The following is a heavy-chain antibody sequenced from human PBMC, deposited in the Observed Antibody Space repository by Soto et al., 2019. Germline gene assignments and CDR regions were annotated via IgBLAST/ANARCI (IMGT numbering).Heavy chain of an antibody. CDR2: ISFDGTKK. CDR1: GFTFNIYA. V-gene: IGHV3-30-3*01. D-gene: IGHD4-17*01. CDR3: AREDDYGYRYINYGLDV. J-gene: IGHJ6*02. Sequence: GGSLRLSCAASGFTFNIYALHWVRQAPGKGLEWVAVISFDGTKKYYSDSVKGRFTISRDNLKDTLYLQMNNLRVEDAALYFCAREDDYGYRYINYGLDVWGQGTTVTVSS.